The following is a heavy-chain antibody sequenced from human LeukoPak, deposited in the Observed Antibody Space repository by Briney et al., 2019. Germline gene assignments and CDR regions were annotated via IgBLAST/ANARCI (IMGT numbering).Heavy chain of an antibody. D-gene: IGHD4-17*01. J-gene: IGHJ4*02. Sequence: SETLSLTCTVSGGSISSFYWSWIRQPPGKGLEWLGYTYYSGSTNYNPSLKGRVTISVDTSKNQFSLKLSSVTAADTAVYYCAREVGYGDYVDYWGQGTLVTVSS. CDR2: TYYSGST. CDR1: GGSISSFY. V-gene: IGHV4-59*01. CDR3: AREVGYGDYVDY.